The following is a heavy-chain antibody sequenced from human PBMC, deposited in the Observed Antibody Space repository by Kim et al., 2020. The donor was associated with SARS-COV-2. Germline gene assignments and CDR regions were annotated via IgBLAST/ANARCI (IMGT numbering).Heavy chain of an antibody. D-gene: IGHD4-17*01. CDR1: GGSISSYY. CDR3: ARSTTVITGYFDY. J-gene: IGHJ4*02. V-gene: IGHV4-59*01. CDR2: IYHSGST. Sequence: SETLSLTCTVSGGSISSYYWSWIRQPPGKGLEWIGYIYHSGSTNYNPSLKSRVTISVDTSKNQFSLKLSSVTAADTAVYYCARSTTVITGYFDYWGQRPLVTVS.